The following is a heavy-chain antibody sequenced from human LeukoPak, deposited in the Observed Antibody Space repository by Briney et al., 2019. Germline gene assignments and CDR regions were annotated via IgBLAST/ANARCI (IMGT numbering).Heavy chain of an antibody. J-gene: IGHJ3*02. Sequence: GASVKVSCKASGSTFTSYAMNWVRQAPGQGLEWRGWINTNTGNPTYAPGFTGRLVFSLYTSVSPASLQISNLNAEDPAVYYCVRERGDRDTFDIWGKGTMVTVSS. CDR1: GSTFTSYA. CDR2: INTNTGNP. V-gene: IGHV7-4-1*02. D-gene: IGHD7-27*01. CDR3: VRERGDRDTFDI.